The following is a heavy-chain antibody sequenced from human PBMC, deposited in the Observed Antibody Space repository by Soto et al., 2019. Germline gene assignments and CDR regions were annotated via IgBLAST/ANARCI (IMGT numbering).Heavy chain of an antibody. J-gene: IGHJ6*03. CDR2: INPNGGVT. CDR3: ARESGGATATLDYYYFYMDV. D-gene: IGHD5-12*01. CDR1: GDSFNDYY. V-gene: IGHV1-2*04. Sequence: QVQLVQSGAEVRKPGASVTVSCRSSGDSFNDYYIHWVRQAPGQGFEWMGWINPNGGVTKYAQKFQGWVSMTRDTYIRTVYMQLSRLRSDDTAVYYCARESGGATATLDYYYFYMDVWGTGTTVNVSS.